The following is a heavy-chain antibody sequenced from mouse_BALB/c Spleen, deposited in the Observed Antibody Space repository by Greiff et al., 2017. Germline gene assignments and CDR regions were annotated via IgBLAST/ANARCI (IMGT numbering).Heavy chain of an antibody. CDR2: ISSGGSYT. J-gene: IGHJ4*01. CDR3: AREDYYGSSPYYYAMDY. V-gene: IGHV5-9-4*01. Sequence: EVQVVESGGGLVKPGGSLKLSCAASGFTFSSYAMSWVRQSPEKRLEWVAEISSGGSYTYYPDTVTGRFTISRDNAKNTLYLEMSSLRSEDTAMYYCAREDYYGSSPYYYAMDYWGQGTSVTVSS. CDR1: GFTFSSYA. D-gene: IGHD1-1*01.